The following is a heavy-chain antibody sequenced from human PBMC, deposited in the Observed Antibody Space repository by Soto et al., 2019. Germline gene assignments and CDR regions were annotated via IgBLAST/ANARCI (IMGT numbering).Heavy chain of an antibody. CDR1: GGTFSNSA. CDR3: ARDKDRAQIGGNYYYILDV. CDR2: IMPIFRTP. J-gene: IGHJ6*02. V-gene: IGHV1-69*13. Sequence: SVKVSCKASGGTFSNSAISWVRQAPGQGLEWMGGIMPIFRTPDYAQKFQGRVTITADESTSTAYMELSGLRPDDTAVYYCARDKDRAQIGGNYYYILDVWGQGTTVTVSS.